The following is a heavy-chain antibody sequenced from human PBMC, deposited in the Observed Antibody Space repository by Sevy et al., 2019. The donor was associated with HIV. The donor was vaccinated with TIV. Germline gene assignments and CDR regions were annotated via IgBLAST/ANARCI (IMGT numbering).Heavy chain of an antibody. CDR2: INPSGGST. J-gene: IGHJ5*02. Sequence: ASVKVSCKASGYTFTSYYMHWVRQAPGRGLEWMGIINPSGGSTSYAQKFQGRVTMTRDTSTSTVYMELSSLRSEDTAVYYCARGYCSSTSCYTGWFDPWGQGTLVTVSS. V-gene: IGHV1-46*01. CDR1: GYTFTSYY. CDR3: ARGYCSSTSCYTGWFDP. D-gene: IGHD2-2*02.